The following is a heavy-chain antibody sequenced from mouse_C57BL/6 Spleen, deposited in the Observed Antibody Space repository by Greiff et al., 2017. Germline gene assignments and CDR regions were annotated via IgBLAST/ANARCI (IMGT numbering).Heavy chain of an antibody. D-gene: IGHD1-1*01. V-gene: IGHV1-80*01. J-gene: IGHJ4*01. CDR2: IYPGVGDT. CDR1: GYAFSSYW. CDR3: ARSHYYGNYAMDY. Sequence: VQLQQSGAELVKPGASVKISCKASGYAFSSYWMNWVKQRPGKGLEWIGQIYPGVGDTNYNGKFKGKATLTADKSSSTAYMQLSSLTSEDSAVYFCARSHYYGNYAMDYWGQGTSVTVSS.